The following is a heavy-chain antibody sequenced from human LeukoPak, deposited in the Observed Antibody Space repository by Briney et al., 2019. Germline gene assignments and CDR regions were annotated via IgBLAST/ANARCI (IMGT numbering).Heavy chain of an antibody. D-gene: IGHD5-18*01. V-gene: IGHV3-30*18. CDR3: AKDYKWGYGYYCDY. Sequence: GGSLRLSCAASGFTFSSYGMQWVRQAPGKGLEWVAVISYDGSNKYYADSVKGRFTISRDNSKNTLDLLMNSLRTEDTAVYYCAKDYKWGYGYYCDYWGQGTLVTVSS. CDR1: GFTFSSYG. CDR2: ISYDGSNK. J-gene: IGHJ4*02.